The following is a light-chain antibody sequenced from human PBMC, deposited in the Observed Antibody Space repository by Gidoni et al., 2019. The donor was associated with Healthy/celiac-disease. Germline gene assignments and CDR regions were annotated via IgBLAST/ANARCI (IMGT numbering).Light chain of an antibody. CDR1: QSVSSSY. J-gene: IGKJ1*01. CDR3: QQYGSSPKT. CDR2: GAS. Sequence: DIMLTQSPGTLSLSPGESATLSCRASQSVSSSYLAWYQQKPGQAPRRLIYGASSRATGIPDRFSGSGSGTDFTLTISRLEPEDVAVYYCQQYGSSPKTFXQXTKVEIK. V-gene: IGKV3-20*01.